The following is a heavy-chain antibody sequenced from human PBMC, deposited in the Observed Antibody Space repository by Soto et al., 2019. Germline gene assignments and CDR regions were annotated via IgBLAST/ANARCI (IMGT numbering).Heavy chain of an antibody. D-gene: IGHD2-2*01. CDR1: GFTFCSYG. CDR2: ISSSSSTI. Sequence: GGSLRLSCAASGFTFCSYGMNWVRQAPGKGLEWVSYISSSSSTIYYADSVKGRFTISRDNAKNSLYLQMNSLRAEDTAVYYCARRYRTGVVSEYYFDYWGQGTLLTVSS. J-gene: IGHJ4*02. V-gene: IGHV3-48*01. CDR3: ARRYRTGVVSEYYFDY.